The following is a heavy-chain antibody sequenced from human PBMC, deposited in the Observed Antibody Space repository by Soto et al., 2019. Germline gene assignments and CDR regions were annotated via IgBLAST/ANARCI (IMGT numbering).Heavy chain of an antibody. J-gene: IGHJ3*02. CDR2: ISYDGSHK. D-gene: IGHD7-27*01. V-gene: IGHV3-30-3*01. CDR1: GFTFSSYA. CDR3: AVNGLTGNAFDI. Sequence: QVQLVESGGGVVQPGRSLRLSCAASGFTFSSYAMHWVRQAPGKGLEWVAIISYDGSHKYYADSVKGRFTVSRDNSKNTLYLQMNSLRAEDTAVYYCAVNGLTGNAFDIWGQGTMVTVSS.